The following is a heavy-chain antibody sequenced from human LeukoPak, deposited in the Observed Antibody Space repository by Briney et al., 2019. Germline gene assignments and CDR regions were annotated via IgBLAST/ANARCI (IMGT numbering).Heavy chain of an antibody. V-gene: IGHV3-30*02. Sequence: GGSLRLSCAASGFTFSSYGMHWVRQAPGKGLEWVAFIRYDGSNKYYADSVKGRFTISRDNSKNTLYLQMNSLRAEDTAVYDCAKDPGPYESSVYPDYWGQGTLVTDSS. D-gene: IGHD3-22*01. CDR1: GFTFSSYG. CDR3: AKDPGPYESSVYPDY. J-gene: IGHJ4*02. CDR2: IRYDGSNK.